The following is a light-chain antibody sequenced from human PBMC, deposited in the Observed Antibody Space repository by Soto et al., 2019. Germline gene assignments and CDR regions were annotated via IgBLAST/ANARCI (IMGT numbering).Light chain of an antibody. CDR1: TSNIGTNS. CDR3: AAWDDSLNGWV. J-gene: IGLJ7*01. CDR2: SNN. V-gene: IGLV1-44*01. Sequence: QSVLTQPPSASGTPGQKVTIVCSGRTSNIGTNSVNWYQQLPGRAPKLLIYSNNQRPSGVPDRFSGSKSGTSASLAISGLQSEDEADYYCAAWDDSLNGWVFGGGTQLTVL.